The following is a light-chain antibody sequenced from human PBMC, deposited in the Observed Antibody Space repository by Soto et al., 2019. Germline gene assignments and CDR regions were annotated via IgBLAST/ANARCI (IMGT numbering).Light chain of an antibody. CDR1: QGMRND. V-gene: IGKV1-17*02. Sequence: DIQMTQWPSTLSASVGDRVTITCGASQGMRNDLGWYQQKPVKAPKRLIYAASMLQSGDPSRYIGIGSETEFTLTIRNPQPDDLATYFRQQYNSFPWAFCLGTMVDI. J-gene: IGKJ1*01. CDR2: AAS. CDR3: QQYNSFPWA.